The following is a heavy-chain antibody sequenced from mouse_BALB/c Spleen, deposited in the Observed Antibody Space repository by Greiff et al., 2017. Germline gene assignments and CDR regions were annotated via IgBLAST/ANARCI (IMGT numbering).Heavy chain of an antibody. CDR2: ISSGGST. J-gene: IGHJ1*01. D-gene: IGHD1-1*01. CDR1: GFTFSSYA. V-gene: IGHV5-6-5*01. Sequence: DVMLVESGGGLVKPGGSLKLSCAASGFTFSSYAMSWVRQTPEKRLEWVASISSGGSTYYPDSVKGRFTISRDNARNILYLQMSSLRSEDTAMYYCARELRSYWYFDVWGAGTTVTVSS. CDR3: ARELRSYWYFDV.